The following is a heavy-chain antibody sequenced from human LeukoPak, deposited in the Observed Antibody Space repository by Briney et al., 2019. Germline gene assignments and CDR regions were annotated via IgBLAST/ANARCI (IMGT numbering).Heavy chain of an antibody. CDR2: IYSDGTT. V-gene: IGHV3-53*04. J-gene: IGHJ4*02. D-gene: IGHD3-9*01. Sequence: PGGSLRLSCAASGFTVSGHHMNWVRQAPGKGLERVSVIYSDGTTYYAESVKGRFTISRHNSKNTVYLQMYSLRAEDTAVYYCARAQEIPRHYDLLTDSFLESDGKHSRAFAFWGQGTLVTVSS. CDR1: GFTVSGHH. CDR3: ARAQEIPRHYDLLTDSFLESDGKHSRAFAF.